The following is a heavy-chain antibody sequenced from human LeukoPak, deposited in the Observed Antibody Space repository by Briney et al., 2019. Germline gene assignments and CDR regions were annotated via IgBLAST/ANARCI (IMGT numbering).Heavy chain of an antibody. CDR2: ISSSGSTI. D-gene: IGHD6-13*01. J-gene: IGHJ4*02. V-gene: IGHV3-48*03. CDR1: GFTFSSYE. CDR3: ARGGIAAAQS. Sequence: GGSLRLSCAAAGFTFSSYEMNWVRQAPGKGLEWVSYISSSGSTIYYADSVKGRFTISRDNAKNSLYLQMNSLRAEDTAVYYCARGGIAAAQSWGQGTLVTVSS.